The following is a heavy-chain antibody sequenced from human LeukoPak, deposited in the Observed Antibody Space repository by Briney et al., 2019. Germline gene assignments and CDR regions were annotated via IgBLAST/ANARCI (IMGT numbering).Heavy chain of an antibody. CDR2: IYYSGST. D-gene: IGHD5-12*01. CDR1: GGSISSSSYY. CDR3: VRHDGRGGATMGALDS. V-gene: IGHV4-39*01. Sequence: SETLSLTCTVSGGSISSSSYYWGWIRQPPGKGLEWIGSIYYSGSTYYNPSLNSRVTISVVTSKNQFSLQLHSVTAADTAVYYCVRHDGRGGATMGALDSWGQGSLVTVSS. J-gene: IGHJ4*02.